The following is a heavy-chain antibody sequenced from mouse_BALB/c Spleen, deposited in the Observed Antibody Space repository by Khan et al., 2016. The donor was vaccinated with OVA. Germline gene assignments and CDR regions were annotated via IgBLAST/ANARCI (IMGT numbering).Heavy chain of an antibody. Sequence: VQLQQSGAELAKPGASVKMSCKASGYTFTSYWMHWVKQRPGQGLEWIGYINPSTDYTEYNQKFKDKATLTVDKSSSTAYMQLTSLKSEDSAVYYCVNHGSRAAWFTYWGQGTLVTVSA. D-gene: IGHD1-1*01. CDR3: VNHGSRAAWFTY. J-gene: IGHJ3*01. CDR1: GYTFTSYW. V-gene: IGHV1-7*01. CDR2: INPSTDYT.